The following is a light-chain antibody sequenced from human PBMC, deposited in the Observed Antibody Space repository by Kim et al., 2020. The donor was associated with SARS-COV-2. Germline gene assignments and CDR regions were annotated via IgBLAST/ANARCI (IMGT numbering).Light chain of an antibody. CDR2: ETS. V-gene: IGKV1-5*03. CDR3: QHYSIYPYA. CDR1: QSVSTW. J-gene: IGKJ2*01. Sequence: DIQMTQSPSTLSASVGDRVTISCRASQSVSTWVAWYQQKPGTDPKLLIYETSTLNGGVPPRFSGSGSGTEFTLSINSLQPDDFATYYCQHYSIYPYAFGQGTTLEI.